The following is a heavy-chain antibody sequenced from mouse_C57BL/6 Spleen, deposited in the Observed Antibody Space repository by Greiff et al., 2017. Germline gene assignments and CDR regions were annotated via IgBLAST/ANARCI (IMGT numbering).Heavy chain of an antibody. V-gene: IGHV1-18*01. CDR3: ARRENGYDYAMDY. CDR2: INPNNGGT. J-gene: IGHJ4*01. D-gene: IGHD2-2*01. CDR1: GYTFTDYN. Sequence: EVQVVESGPELVKPGASVKIPCKASGYTFTDYNMDWVKQSHGKSLEWIGDINPNNGGTIYNQKFKGKATLTVDKSSSTAYMELRSLTSEDTAVYYCARRENGYDYAMDYWGQGTSVTVSS.